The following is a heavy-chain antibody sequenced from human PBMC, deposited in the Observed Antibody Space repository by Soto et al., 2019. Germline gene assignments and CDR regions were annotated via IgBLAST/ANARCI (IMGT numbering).Heavy chain of an antibody. CDR3: ARGAYNDYSHWFDP. CDR1: GYSFTRHD. J-gene: IGHJ5*02. Sequence: QVQLVQSGAEVRKPGASVRVSCKATGYSFTRHDINWLRQAAGPGLEWMGWMNPNSGNAVYAQKFQGRGTMTRNTAITTAYIEVTSLKSEDTAVYFCARGAYNDYSHWFDPWGQGTLVTVSS. D-gene: IGHD4-4*01. V-gene: IGHV1-8*01. CDR2: MNPNSGNA.